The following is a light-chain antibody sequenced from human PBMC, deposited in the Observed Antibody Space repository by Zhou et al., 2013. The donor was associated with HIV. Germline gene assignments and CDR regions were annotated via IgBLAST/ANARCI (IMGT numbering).Light chain of an antibody. J-gene: IGKJ2*01. CDR3: QQYGSSPRT. V-gene: IGKV3-20*01. CDR2: GAS. CDR1: QSVSSSH. Sequence: EIVLTQSPGTLSLSPGERATLSCRASQSVSSSHLAWYQQRPGQAPRLLIYGASSRATGVPDRFSGSGSGTDFTLAISRLEPEDFAVYYCQQYGSSPRTFGQGTKLDIK.